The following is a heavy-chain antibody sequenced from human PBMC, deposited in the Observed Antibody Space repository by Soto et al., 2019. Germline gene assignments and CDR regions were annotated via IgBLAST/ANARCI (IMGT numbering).Heavy chain of an antibody. V-gene: IGHV3-21*01. J-gene: IGHJ6*02. Sequence: VGSLRLSCAASGLTFSSYSMNWVRQAPGKGLEWVSSISSSSSYIYYADSVKGRFTISRDNAKNSLYLQMNSLRAEDTAVYYCARDNSSSSGLDGGDGMDVWGQGTTVTVSS. CDR1: GLTFSSYS. CDR2: ISSSSSYI. CDR3: ARDNSSSSGLDGGDGMDV. D-gene: IGHD6-6*01.